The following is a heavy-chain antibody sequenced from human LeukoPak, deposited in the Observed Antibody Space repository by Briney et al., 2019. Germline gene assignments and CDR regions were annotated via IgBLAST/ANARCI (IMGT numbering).Heavy chain of an antibody. D-gene: IGHD6-19*01. J-gene: IGHJ4*02. CDR2: VYSDNTP. CDR1: GFTVSNNY. Sequence: GGSLRLSCAASGFTVSNNYMSWVRQAPGKGLEWVSVVYSDNTPFYADSMKGRFTISRDNSKNTVYLQMNSLRAEDTAVYYCGRGRSGQDYWGQGTLVTVSS. V-gene: IGHV3-53*01. CDR3: GRGRSGQDY.